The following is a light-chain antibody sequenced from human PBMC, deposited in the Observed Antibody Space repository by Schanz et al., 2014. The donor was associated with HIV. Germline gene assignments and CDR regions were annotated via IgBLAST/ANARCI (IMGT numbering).Light chain of an antibody. CDR1: SSNIGTGYD. Sequence: QSVLTQPPSVSGAPGQRVTISCTGSSSNIGTGYDVHWYQHVPGTVPKLLIYRNNQRPSGVPDRFSGSKSGTSASLAISGLQSEDEADYYCAAWDDSLSGHVVFGGGTKVTVL. J-gene: IGLJ2*01. CDR2: RNN. V-gene: IGLV1-40*01. CDR3: AAWDDSLSGHVV.